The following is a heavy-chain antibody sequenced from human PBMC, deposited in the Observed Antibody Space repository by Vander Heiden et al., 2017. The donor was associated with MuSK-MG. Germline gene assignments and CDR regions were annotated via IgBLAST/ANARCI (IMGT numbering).Heavy chain of an antibody. D-gene: IGHD3-10*01. CDR3: ARDSGYYGSGSYSGSNYGMDV. Sequence: EVQLVESGGGLVQPGGSLRLSCAASGFTFSSYDMPGVRQATGKGLEWVSAIGTAGDTYYPGSVKGRFTISRENAKNSLYLQMNSLRAGDTAVYYCARDSGYYGSGSYSGSNYGMDVWGQGTTVTVSS. CDR2: IGTAGDT. J-gene: IGHJ6*02. CDR1: GFTFSSYD. V-gene: IGHV3-13*04.